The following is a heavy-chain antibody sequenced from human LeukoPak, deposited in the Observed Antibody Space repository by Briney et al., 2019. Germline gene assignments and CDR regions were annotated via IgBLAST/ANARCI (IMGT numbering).Heavy chain of an antibody. V-gene: IGHV4-4*07. J-gene: IGHJ6*02. Sequence: SETLSLTCTVSGGSIVNYYWSWIRQPAGKGLEWIGRIYTSGSTNYNPSLKSRVTILVDTSKNQFSLKLSSVTAADTAVYYCARGADSSGWYYGYYYYGMDVWGQGTTVTVSS. CDR1: GGSIVNYY. CDR3: ARGADSSGWYYGYYYYGMDV. CDR2: IYTSGST. D-gene: IGHD6-19*01.